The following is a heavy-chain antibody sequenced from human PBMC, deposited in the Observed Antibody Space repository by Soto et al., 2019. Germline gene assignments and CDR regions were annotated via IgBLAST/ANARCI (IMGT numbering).Heavy chain of an antibody. CDR1: GGSISSYY. V-gene: IGHV4-59*01. CDR2: IYYSGST. Sequence: QVQLQESGPGLVKSSETLSLTCTVSGGSISSYYWNWIRQPPGKGLEWIGYIYYSGSTNYTPSLKSRGNISVDTSKNQFSLKLSSVTAADTAVYYCSRGDSYGDYGLDDAFDIWGQGTMVTVSS. CDR3: SRGDSYGDYGLDDAFDI. D-gene: IGHD4-17*01. J-gene: IGHJ3*02.